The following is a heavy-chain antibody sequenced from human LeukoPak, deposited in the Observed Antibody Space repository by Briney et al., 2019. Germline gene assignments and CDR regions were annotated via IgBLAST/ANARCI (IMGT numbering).Heavy chain of an antibody. CDR2: INPSGGST. J-gene: IGHJ4*02. D-gene: IGHD3-10*01. CDR3: ARTITMVRGRLDY. Sequence: ASVKVSCKASGYTFTSYYMHWVRQAPGQGLEWMGIINPSGGSTSYAQKFQGRVTMTRDTSISTAYMELSRLRSDDTAVYYCARTITMVRGRLDYWGQGTLVTVSS. CDR1: GYTFTSYY. V-gene: IGHV1-46*01.